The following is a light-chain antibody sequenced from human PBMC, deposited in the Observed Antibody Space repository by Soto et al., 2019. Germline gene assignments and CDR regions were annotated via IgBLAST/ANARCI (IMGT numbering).Light chain of an antibody. CDR1: QSVSSN. CDR2: GAC. Sequence: EIVMTQSPATLSVSPGERATLSCRASQSVSSNLAWYQQKPGQAPRLSIYGACTRASGIPARFSGSGSGTELALTLSSMQSEDFEVYVCQQHHYWPSWTFGQGTKVDIK. CDR3: QQHHYWPSWT. J-gene: IGKJ1*01. V-gene: IGKV3-15*01.